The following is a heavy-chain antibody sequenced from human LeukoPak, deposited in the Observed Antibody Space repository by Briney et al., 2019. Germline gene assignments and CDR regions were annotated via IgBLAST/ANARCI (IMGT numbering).Heavy chain of an antibody. CDR3: ATANILLDNWFDP. CDR1: GYTXTELS. J-gene: IGHJ5*02. D-gene: IGHD3-10*01. Sequence: ASVKVSCKVSGYTXTELSMHGVRQAPGKGLEWMGGFDPEDGETIYAQKFQGRVTMAEDTSTDTAYMELSSLRSEDTAVYYCATANILLDNWFDPWGQGTLVTVSS. V-gene: IGHV1-24*01. CDR2: FDPEDGET.